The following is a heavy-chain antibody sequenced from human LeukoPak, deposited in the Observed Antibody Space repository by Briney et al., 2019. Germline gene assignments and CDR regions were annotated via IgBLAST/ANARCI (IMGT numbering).Heavy chain of an antibody. V-gene: IGHV3-73*01. D-gene: IGHD6-19*01. CDR1: GFTFSGSA. CDR2: IRSKANSYAT. Sequence: PGGSLRLSCAASGFTFSGSAMHWVRQASGKGLEWVGRIRSKANSYATAYAASVKGRFTISRDDSKNTAYLQMNSLKTEDTAVYYCRIVIRPRAPRDPSIAVADYYYYGMDVWGQGTTVTVSS. J-gene: IGHJ6*02. CDR3: RIVIRPRAPRDPSIAVADYYYYGMDV.